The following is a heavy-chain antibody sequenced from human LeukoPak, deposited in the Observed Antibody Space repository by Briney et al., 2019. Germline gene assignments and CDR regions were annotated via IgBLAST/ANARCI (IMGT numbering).Heavy chain of an antibody. CDR2: IFTSGGEI. CDR1: GFTFSTFA. Sequence: GSLRLSCAASGFTFSTFARCWVRQPPGLGLEGVSSIFTSGGEIHYADSVKGRCTISRDNSKNTLYLQMNRLRAADPAAYYCARESIVGATGGYWGQGTRATVSS. CDR3: ARESIVGATGGY. J-gene: IGHJ4*02. V-gene: IGHV3-23*01. D-gene: IGHD1-26*01.